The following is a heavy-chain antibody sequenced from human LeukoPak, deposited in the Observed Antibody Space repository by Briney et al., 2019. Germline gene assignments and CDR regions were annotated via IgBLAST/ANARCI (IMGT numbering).Heavy chain of an antibody. CDR2: ISGSGGST. Sequence: GGSLRLSCAASGFIFSSYAMSWVRQAPGKGLEWVSAISGSGGSTYYADSVKGRFTISRDNSKNTLYLQMISLRAEDTAVYYCAKAPWGFSELSFDYWGQGTLVTVSS. CDR3: AKAPWGFSELSFDY. CDR1: GFIFSSYA. J-gene: IGHJ4*02. D-gene: IGHD3-3*01. V-gene: IGHV3-23*01.